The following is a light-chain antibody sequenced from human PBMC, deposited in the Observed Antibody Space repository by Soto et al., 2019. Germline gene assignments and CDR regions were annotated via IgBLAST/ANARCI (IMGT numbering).Light chain of an antibody. J-gene: IGKJ4*01. V-gene: IGKV1-5*03. Sequence: DIHITHSPSSLAVSLGDRVIIPCRASQSISSWLAWYQQKPGKAPKLLIYKASGLESGVPSRFSGSGSGTDFTLTISSLQPDDFATYYGQQYNSYSPLTFGGGTKVDIK. CDR1: QSISSW. CDR3: QQYNSYSPLT. CDR2: KAS.